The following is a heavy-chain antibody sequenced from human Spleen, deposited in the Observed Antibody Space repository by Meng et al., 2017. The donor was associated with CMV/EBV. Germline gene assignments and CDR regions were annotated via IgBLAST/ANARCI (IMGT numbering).Heavy chain of an antibody. J-gene: IGHJ4*02. CDR2: ISGSGGSA. D-gene: IGHD4-11*01. Sequence: GESLKISCLGSGFTFSSYTMSWVRLAPGKGLEWLSAISGSGGSAYYADSVKGRFTISRDNSKNAVYLQMNRLRVDDTALYYCAREGNYEAHDWWGRGTLVTVSS. CDR1: GFTFSSYT. CDR3: AREGNYEAHDW. V-gene: IGHV3-23*01.